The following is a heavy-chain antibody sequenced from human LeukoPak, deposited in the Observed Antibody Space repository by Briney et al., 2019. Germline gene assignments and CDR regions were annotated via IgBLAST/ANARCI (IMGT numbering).Heavy chain of an antibody. D-gene: IGHD4-17*01. V-gene: IGHV4-61*02. CDR1: GGSISSGSYY. CDR3: ARTITSTATTGYFDP. CDR2: IYTSGST. J-gene: IGHJ5*02. Sequence: SQTLSLTCTVSGGSISSGSYYWSWIRQPTGKGLEWIGRIYTSGSTNYNPSLKSRVTISVDTYKNQSSLKLSSVTAADTAVYYCARTITSTATTGYFDPWGQGTLVTVSS.